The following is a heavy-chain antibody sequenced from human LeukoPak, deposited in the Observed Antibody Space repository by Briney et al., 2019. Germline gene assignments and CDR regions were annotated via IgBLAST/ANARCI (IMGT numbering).Heavy chain of an antibody. D-gene: IGHD6-6*01. CDR2: IYTSGST. Sequence: SQTLSLTCTVSGGSISSGSYYWSWIRQPAGKGLEWIGRIYTSGSTNYNPSLKSRVTISVDTSKNQFSLKLSSVTAADTAVYYCARGARHIGYWGQGTLVTVSS. CDR1: GGSISSGSYY. V-gene: IGHV4-61*02. J-gene: IGHJ4*02. CDR3: ARGARHIGY.